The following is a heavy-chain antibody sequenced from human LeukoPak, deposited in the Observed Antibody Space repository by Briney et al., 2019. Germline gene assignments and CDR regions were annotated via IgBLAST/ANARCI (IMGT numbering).Heavy chain of an antibody. CDR1: GGSIRSSYYY. Sequence: SETLSLTCTVSGGSIRSSYYYWGWIRQPPGKGLEWIGSIYDSGSTYYNPSLKSRVTISVDTSKNQFSLKLNSVTAADTAVYYCARPADYGDPDDAFDIWGQGTMVTVSS. CDR3: ARPADYGDPDDAFDI. CDR2: IYDSGST. V-gene: IGHV4-39*01. J-gene: IGHJ3*02. D-gene: IGHD4-17*01.